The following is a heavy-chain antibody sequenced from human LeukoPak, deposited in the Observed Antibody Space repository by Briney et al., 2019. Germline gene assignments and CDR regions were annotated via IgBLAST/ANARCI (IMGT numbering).Heavy chain of an antibody. CDR2: ISYDGSNK. CDR3: ARDTQVVVVAATHLDY. J-gene: IGHJ4*02. V-gene: IGHV3-30*19. D-gene: IGHD2-15*01. CDR1: GFTFSNYG. Sequence: GRSLRLSCAASGFTFSNYGMHWVRQAPGKGLEWVAVISYDGSNKYYADSVKGRFTISRDNSKNTLYLQMNSLRAEDTAVYYCARDTQVVVVAATHLDYWGQGTLVTVSS.